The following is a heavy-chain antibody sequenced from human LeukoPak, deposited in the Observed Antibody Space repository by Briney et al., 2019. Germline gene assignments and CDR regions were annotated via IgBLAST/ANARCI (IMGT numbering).Heavy chain of an antibody. CDR2: ISGSGGTT. D-gene: IGHD4-17*01. CDR1: GFTFSNYV. Sequence: PGGSLRLSCVAAGFTFSNYVMSWVRQAPGKGLEWVSSISGSGGTTYYGDSVKGRFSISRDNPRNTLYLQMNSLRAEDTAAYYCAKDRVSTVTTNYFDYWGQGTWSPSPQ. V-gene: IGHV3-23*01. J-gene: IGHJ4*02. CDR3: AKDRVSTVTTNYFDY.